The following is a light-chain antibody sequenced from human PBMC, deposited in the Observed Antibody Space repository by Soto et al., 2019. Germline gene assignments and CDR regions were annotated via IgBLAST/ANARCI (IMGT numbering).Light chain of an antibody. CDR1: QSISSY. CDR3: QQSYSTLGFT. V-gene: IGKV1-39*01. J-gene: IGKJ3*01. Sequence: DIQMTQSPSSLSASVGDRVTITCRASQSISSYLNWYQQKPGKAPKLLICAASSLQSGVPSRFSGSGSGTDFTLTISSLQPEDFATYYCQQSYSTLGFTFGPGTKVDIK. CDR2: AAS.